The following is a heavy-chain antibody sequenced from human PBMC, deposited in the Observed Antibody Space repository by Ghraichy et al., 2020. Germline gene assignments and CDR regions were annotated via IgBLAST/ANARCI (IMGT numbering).Heavy chain of an antibody. CDR2: ISSNGVTT. Sequence: GGSLRLSCSASGFTFSSYNMYWVRQAPGKGLEYVSGISSNGVTTNYADSVKGRFTVSRDNSKNTLYFQMSSLRPEDTAVYYCVRRTEDYIWGSVRPFAYWRQGTLVTLSS. V-gene: IGHV3-64D*06. D-gene: IGHD3-16*01. CDR1: GFTFSSYN. J-gene: IGHJ4*02. CDR3: VRRTEDYIWGSVRPFAY.